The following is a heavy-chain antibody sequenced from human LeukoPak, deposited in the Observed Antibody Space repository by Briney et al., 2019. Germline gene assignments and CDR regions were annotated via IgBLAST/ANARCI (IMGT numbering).Heavy chain of an antibody. CDR2: ISAYNGNT. J-gene: IGHJ5*02. Sequence: ASVKVSCKASGYTFTSYGISWVRQAPGQGLEWMGWISAYNGNTNYAQKLQGRVTMTTDTSTSTAYMELRSLRSDDTAVYYCARSTPVGIWAVVPVNTNWFDPWGQGTLVTVSS. CDR3: ARSTPVGIWAVVPVNTNWFDP. V-gene: IGHV1-18*01. D-gene: IGHD2-2*01. CDR1: GYTFTSYG.